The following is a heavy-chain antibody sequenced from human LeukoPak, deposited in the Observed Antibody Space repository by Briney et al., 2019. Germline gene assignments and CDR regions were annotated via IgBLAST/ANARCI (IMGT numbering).Heavy chain of an antibody. D-gene: IGHD3-10*01. V-gene: IGHV1-46*01. CDR2: INPSGGGT. CDR3: ARAYGSGSYTLLFFDY. CDR1: GYTFTSYH. Sequence: ASLKVSCKASGYTFTSYHMHWVRQAPGQGLEWMGIINPSGGGTSYAQKFQGRVTMTRDTSTSTVYMELSSLRSEDTAVYYCARAYGSGSYTLLFFDYWGQGTLVTVSS. J-gene: IGHJ4*02.